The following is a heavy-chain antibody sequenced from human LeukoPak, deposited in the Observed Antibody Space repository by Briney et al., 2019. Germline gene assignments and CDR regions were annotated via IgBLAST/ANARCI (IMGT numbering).Heavy chain of an antibody. CDR2: MSPNSGNT. CDR3: ARETTISPYYFDY. V-gene: IGHV1-8*01. J-gene: IGHJ4*02. Sequence: ASVTVSCKASGYTFTSYDITWVRQAPGQGLEWMGWMSPNSGNTVYAQKFQGRVTMTRNTSITTAYMELSSLTSEDTAVYYCARETTISPYYFDYWGRGSQVTVSP. CDR1: GYTFTSYD. D-gene: IGHD1-1*01.